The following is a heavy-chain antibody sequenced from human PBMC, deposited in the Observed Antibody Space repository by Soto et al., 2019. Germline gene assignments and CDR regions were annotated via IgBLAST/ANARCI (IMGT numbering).Heavy chain of an antibody. CDR1: GGSISSGDYY. CDR3: ARVDDSSGYYKFDY. J-gene: IGHJ4*02. D-gene: IGHD3-22*01. Sequence: PSETLSLTCTVSGGSISSGDYYWSWIRQPPGKGLEWIGYIYYSGSTYYNPSLKSRVTISVDTSKNQFSLKLSSVTAADTAVYYCARVDDSSGYYKFDYWGQGTLVTVSS. CDR2: IYYSGST. V-gene: IGHV4-30-4*01.